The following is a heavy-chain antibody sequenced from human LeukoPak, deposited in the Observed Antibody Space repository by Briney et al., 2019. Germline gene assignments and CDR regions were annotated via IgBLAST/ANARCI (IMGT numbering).Heavy chain of an antibody. Sequence: ASVKVSCKASGYTFTGYYMHWVRQAPGQGLEWMGRINPNSGGTNYAQKFQGRVTMTRDTSISTAYMELSRLRSDDTAVYYCARGVGYSSSPWAFDIWGQGTMVTVSS. CDR3: ARGVGYSSSPWAFDI. V-gene: IGHV1-2*06. CDR2: INPNSGGT. CDR1: GYTFTGYY. J-gene: IGHJ3*02. D-gene: IGHD6-13*01.